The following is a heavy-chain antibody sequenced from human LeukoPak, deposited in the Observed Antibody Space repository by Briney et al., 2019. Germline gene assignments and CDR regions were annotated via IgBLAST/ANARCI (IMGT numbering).Heavy chain of an antibody. CDR3: AKVTGYSSSWDPFDY. CDR1: GFTFSSYA. J-gene: IGHJ4*02. D-gene: IGHD6-13*01. Sequence: GGSLRLSCAASGFTFSSYAMSWVRQAPGKGLEWVSAISGSGGSTYYADSVKGRFTISRDNSKNTLYLQMNSLRAEDTAVYYCAKVTGYSSSWDPFDYWGQGTLVTVSS. V-gene: IGHV3-23*01. CDR2: ISGSGGST.